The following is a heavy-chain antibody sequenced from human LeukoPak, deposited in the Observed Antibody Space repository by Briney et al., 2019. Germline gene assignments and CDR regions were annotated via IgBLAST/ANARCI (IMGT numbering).Heavy chain of an antibody. D-gene: IGHD3-3*01. J-gene: IGHJ6*03. CDR1: GYTFTSYG. CDR3: ARVSLFGDLDYYYMDV. CDR2: ISAYNGNT. V-gene: IGHV1-18*01. Sequence: GASVKVSCKASGYTFTSYGISWVRQAPGQGLEWMGWISAYNGNTNYAQKLQGRVTMTTDTSTSTAYMELRSLRSDDTAVYYCARVSLFGDLDYYYMDVWGKGTTVTVSS.